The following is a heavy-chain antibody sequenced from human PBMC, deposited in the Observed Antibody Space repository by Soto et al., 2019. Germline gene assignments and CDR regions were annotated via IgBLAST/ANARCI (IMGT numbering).Heavy chain of an antibody. Sequence: SDTLSLTCADSGYSISSGNYWGWIRQPPGKGLEWIGSVYHRGSAYYNPSLKSRVAISVDTSKNQFSLKLSSVTAADTAVYYCARETFHYYESSGFYSDFWGQGTVVTVSS. D-gene: IGHD3-22*01. CDR1: GYSISSGNY. J-gene: IGHJ4*02. CDR2: VYHRGSA. V-gene: IGHV4-38-2*02. CDR3: ARETFHYYESSGFYSDF.